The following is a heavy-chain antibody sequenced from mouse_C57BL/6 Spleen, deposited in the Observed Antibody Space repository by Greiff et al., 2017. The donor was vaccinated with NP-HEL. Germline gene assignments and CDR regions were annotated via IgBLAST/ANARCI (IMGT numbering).Heavy chain of an antibody. V-gene: IGHV1-74*01. Sequence: QVQLQQPGAELVKPGASVKVSCKASGYTFTSYWMHWVKQRPGQGLEWIGRIHPSDSDPNSNQKLKGKATLTVDKSSSTAYMQLSSLTSEDSAVYYCAMGTAPGAMDYWGQGTSVTVSS. J-gene: IGHJ4*01. CDR3: AMGTAPGAMDY. CDR2: IHPSDSDP. D-gene: IGHD3-3*01. CDR1: GYTFTSYW.